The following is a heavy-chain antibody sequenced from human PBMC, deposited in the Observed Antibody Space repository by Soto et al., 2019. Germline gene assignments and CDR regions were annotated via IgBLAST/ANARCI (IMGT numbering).Heavy chain of an antibody. D-gene: IGHD6-13*01. CDR3: ARTAGGRVRGALDI. Sequence: QVQLEESGGGVVQPGTSLRLSCVASGFTFSSYGMHWVRQVPGKGLEWVAVIPNTENKKYYADSVKGRFTISRDNSQNTLFLQMDSMMSEDTAVYYCARTAGGRVRGALDIWGQGTMVTVS. V-gene: IGHV3-30-3*01. CDR2: IPNTENKK. CDR1: GFTFSSYG. J-gene: IGHJ3*02.